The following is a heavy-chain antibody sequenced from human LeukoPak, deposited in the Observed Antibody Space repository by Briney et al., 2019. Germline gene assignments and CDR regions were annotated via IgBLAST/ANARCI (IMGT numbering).Heavy chain of an antibody. J-gene: IGHJ3*02. CDR1: GGSFSSPY. CDR2: ISYIGST. Sequence: SETLSLTCTVPGGSFSSPYWSWIRQPPGKGLEWIGYISYIGSTNYNPSLKSRVTISVDTSKNQFSLRLSSVTAADTAVYYCARDPTTVTKGLDTWGQGTMVTVSS. D-gene: IGHD4-17*01. CDR3: ARDPTTVTKGLDT. V-gene: IGHV4-59*11.